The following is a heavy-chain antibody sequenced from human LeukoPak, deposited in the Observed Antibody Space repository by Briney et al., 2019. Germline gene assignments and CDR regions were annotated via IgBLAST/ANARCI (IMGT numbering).Heavy chain of an antibody. V-gene: IGHV1-18*01. Sequence: ASVKVSCKASGYTFTSYGISWVRQAPGQGLEWMGWISAYNGNTNYAQKLQGRVTMTTDTSTSTAYMELRSLRSDDTAVYYCARVGCSSTSCPGVAFDIWGQGTMVTVSS. CDR2: ISAYNGNT. CDR1: GYTFTSYG. D-gene: IGHD2-2*01. CDR3: ARVGCSSTSCPGVAFDI. J-gene: IGHJ3*02.